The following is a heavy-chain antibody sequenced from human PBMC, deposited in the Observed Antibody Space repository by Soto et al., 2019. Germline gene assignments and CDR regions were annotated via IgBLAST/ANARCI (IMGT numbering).Heavy chain of an antibody. Sequence: QVQLVQSGAEVKKPGASVKVSCKASGYTFTSYGISWVREAPGQGLEWMGWISAYNGNTNYAQKLQGRVTLNIDTSTSTAYMELRSLRSDDTAVYYCARDLITMFRGAAGYWGQGTLVTVSS. CDR3: ARDLITMFRGAAGY. CDR2: ISAYNGNT. J-gene: IGHJ4*02. D-gene: IGHD3-10*01. CDR1: GYTFTSYG. V-gene: IGHV1-18*01.